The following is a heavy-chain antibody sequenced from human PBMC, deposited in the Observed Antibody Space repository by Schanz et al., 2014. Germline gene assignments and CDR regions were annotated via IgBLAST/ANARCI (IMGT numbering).Heavy chain of an antibody. D-gene: IGHD1-1*01. J-gene: IGHJ4*02. CDR1: GFTFSSYS. V-gene: IGHV3-48*01. CDR2: VSRSTPDI. Sequence: EAQLVESGGGLVQPGGSLRLSCTASGFTFSSYSMNWARQAPGKGLEWVSYVSRSTPDIYYADSVKGRFTISRDKAKNSLYLEMNSLRAEDTALYYCARDRRNADLDYWGQGTLVTVSS. CDR3: ARDRRNADLDY.